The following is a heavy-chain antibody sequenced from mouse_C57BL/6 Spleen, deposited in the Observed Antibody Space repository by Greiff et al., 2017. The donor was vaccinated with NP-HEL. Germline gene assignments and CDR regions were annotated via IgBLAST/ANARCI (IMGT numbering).Heavy chain of an antibody. J-gene: IGHJ1*03. Sequence: QVQLQQPGAELVKPGASVKMSCKASGYTFTSYWITWVKQRPGQGLEWIGDLYPGSGSTNYNEKFKSKATLTVDTSSSTAYMQLSSLTSEDSAVYYCARYGLLRRYFDVWGTGTTVTVSS. CDR3: ARYGLLRRYFDV. CDR1: GYTFTSYW. CDR2: LYPGSGST. D-gene: IGHD1-2*01. V-gene: IGHV1-55*01.